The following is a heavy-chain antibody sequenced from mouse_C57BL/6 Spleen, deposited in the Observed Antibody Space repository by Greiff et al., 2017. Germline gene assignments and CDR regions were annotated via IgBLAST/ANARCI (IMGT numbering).Heavy chain of an antibody. Sequence: VQLQQPGAELVKPGASVKMSCKASGYTFTSYWITWVKQRPGQGLEWIGDIYPGSGSTNYNEKFKSKATLTVDTSSSTAYMQLSSLTSEDSAVYYCARGRYGSRSWFAYWGQGTLVTVSA. J-gene: IGHJ3*01. CDR2: IYPGSGST. CDR1: GYTFTSYW. D-gene: IGHD1-1*01. CDR3: ARGRYGSRSWFAY. V-gene: IGHV1-55*01.